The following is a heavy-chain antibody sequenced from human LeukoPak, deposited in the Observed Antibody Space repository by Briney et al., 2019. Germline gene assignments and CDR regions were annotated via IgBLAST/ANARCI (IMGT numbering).Heavy chain of an antibody. CDR1: GFTFSSYA. D-gene: IGHD5-12*01. V-gene: IGHV3-23*01. CDR2: ISGSGGST. CDR3: ARGQGYSGYDLENWFDP. Sequence: GGSLRLSCAASGFTFSSYAMSWVRQAPGKGLEWVSAISGSGGSTYYADSVKGRFTISRDNSKNTLYLQMNSLRAEDTAVYYCARGQGYSGYDLENWFDPWGQGTLVTVSS. J-gene: IGHJ5*02.